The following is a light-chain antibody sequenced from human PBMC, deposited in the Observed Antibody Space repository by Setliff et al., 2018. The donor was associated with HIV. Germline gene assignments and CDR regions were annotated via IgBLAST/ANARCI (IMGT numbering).Light chain of an antibody. Sequence: QSALTQPASVSGSPGQSIAISCTGTDSDVGGYDYVSWYQQVTGKANKVMIYEVSKRPSGVSHRFSGSKSGNTASLTISGLQVEDEADYYCASYGIRPYVFGTGTKFTVL. CDR2: EVS. V-gene: IGLV2-14*01. CDR3: ASYGIRPYV. CDR1: DSDVGGYDY. J-gene: IGLJ1*01.